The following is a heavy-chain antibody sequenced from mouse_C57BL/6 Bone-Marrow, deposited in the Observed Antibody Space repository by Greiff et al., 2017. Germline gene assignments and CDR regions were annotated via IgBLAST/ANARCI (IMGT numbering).Heavy chain of an antibody. CDR2: IYPRDGSN. CDR1: GYTFTSYD. V-gene: IGHV1-85*01. D-gene: IGHD1-1*01. Sequence: QVQLQQSGPELVKPGASVKLSCKASGYTFTSYDINWVKQRPGKGLEWIGWIYPRDGSNRYNEKFKGKATLTVDTSSCTANMELHSLTSEDSAVYFCERVEFDGSSWDWYFDVWGKGTTVTVSA. CDR3: ERVEFDGSSWDWYFDV. J-gene: IGHJ1*03.